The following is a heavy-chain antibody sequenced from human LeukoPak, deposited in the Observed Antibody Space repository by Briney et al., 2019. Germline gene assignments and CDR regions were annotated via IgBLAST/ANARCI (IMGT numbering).Heavy chain of an antibody. V-gene: IGHV3-33*01. CDR3: ARDVSQFSNWFDP. CDR1: GFTFSSYG. CDR2: IWYDGSNK. J-gene: IGHJ5*02. D-gene: IGHD2/OR15-2a*01. Sequence: GGSLRLSCAAAGFTFSSYGMHWVRPAPGKGLGWGAVIWYDGSNKYYADSVKGRFTISRDNSKSTLYLQMNSLRAEDTALYYCARDVSQFSNWFDPWGQGTLVTVSS.